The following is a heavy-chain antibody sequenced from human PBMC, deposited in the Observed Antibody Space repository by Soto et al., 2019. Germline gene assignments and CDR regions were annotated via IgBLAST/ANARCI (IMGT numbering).Heavy chain of an antibody. CDR1: GYTFTSYG. CDR2: ISAYNGNT. J-gene: IGHJ4*02. V-gene: IGHV1-18*01. CDR3: AIDGYDSSGYYTFDY. Sequence: QVQLVQSGAEVKKPGASVKVSCKASGYTFTSYGISWVRQAPGQGLEWMGWISAYNGNTNYAQKLQGRVTMTTDTSTSKAYMELRSLRSYDTAVYYWAIDGYDSSGYYTFDYWGQGTLVTVSS. D-gene: IGHD3-22*01.